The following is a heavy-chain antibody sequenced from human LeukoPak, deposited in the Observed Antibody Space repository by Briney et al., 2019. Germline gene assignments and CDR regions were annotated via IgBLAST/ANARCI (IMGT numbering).Heavy chain of an antibody. CDR3: ARDGYSFGHDFDY. CDR1: GFTFSSYA. Sequence: GRSLRLSCAASGFTFSSYAMSWVRQAPGKGLEWVSAISGSGGSTYYADSVKGRFTISRDNAKNTLYLQMNSLRAEDTAVYYCARDGYSFGHDFDYWGQGTLVTVSS. V-gene: IGHV3-23*01. D-gene: IGHD5-18*01. J-gene: IGHJ4*02. CDR2: ISGSGGST.